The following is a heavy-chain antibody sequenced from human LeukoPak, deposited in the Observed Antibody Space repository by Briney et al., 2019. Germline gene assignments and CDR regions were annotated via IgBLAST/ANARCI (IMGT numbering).Heavy chain of an antibody. V-gene: IGHV4-39*01. D-gene: IGHD2-2*01. CDR2: IYYSGST. J-gene: IGHJ4*02. CDR3: ARRGYCSSTSCYAFDY. CDR1: GGSISSSSYY. Sequence: PSETLSLTCTVSGGSISSSSYYWGWIRQPPGKGLERIGSIYYSGSTYYNPSLKSRVTISIDTSKNQFSLKLSSVTAADTAVYYCARRGYCSSTSCYAFDYWGQGTLVTVSS.